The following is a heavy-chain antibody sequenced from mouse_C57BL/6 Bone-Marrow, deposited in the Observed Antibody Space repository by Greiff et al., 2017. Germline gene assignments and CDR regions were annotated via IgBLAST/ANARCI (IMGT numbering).Heavy chain of an antibody. J-gene: IGHJ1*03. CDR3: ARWEVLDWYFDV. CDR2: IDPSDSYT. Sequence: QVQLQQPGAELVMPGASVKLSCKASGYTFTSYWMHWVKQRPGQGLEWIGEIDPSDSYTNYNQKFKGKSTLTVDKSSSTAYMQLSSLTSEDSAVYYCARWEVLDWYFDVWGTGTTVTFSS. V-gene: IGHV1-69*01. D-gene: IGHD2-14*01. CDR1: GYTFTSYW.